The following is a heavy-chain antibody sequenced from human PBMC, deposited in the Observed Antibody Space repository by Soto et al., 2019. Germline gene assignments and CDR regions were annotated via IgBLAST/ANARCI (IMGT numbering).Heavy chain of an antibody. J-gene: IGHJ6*02. CDR1: GYSFTSFW. Sequence: PGESLKISCKGSGYSFTSFWIYWVRQMPGKGLEWMGRIDPSDSYTNYSPSFQGHVTISADKSISTAYLQWSSLKASDTAMYYCPRHAGGSAPYYYYGMDVWGQGTTVTVSS. V-gene: IGHV5-10-1*01. CDR2: IDPSDSYT. D-gene: IGHD6-25*01. CDR3: PRHAGGSAPYYYYGMDV.